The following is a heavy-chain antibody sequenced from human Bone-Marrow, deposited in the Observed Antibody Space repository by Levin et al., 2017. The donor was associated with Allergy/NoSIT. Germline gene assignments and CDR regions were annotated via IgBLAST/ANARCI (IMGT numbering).Heavy chain of an antibody. CDR3: ARVTFHGASDAFDV. J-gene: IGHJ3*01. V-gene: IGHV4-31*03. Sequence: PSETLSLTCTVSGGSISGGGYYWCWIRQHPGKGLEWIGCISYIGSTHYNPSLKSRVTISADTSDKQFSLKMSSVTAADTAVFYCARVTFHGASDAFDVWGQGTIVTVSS. CDR2: ISYIGST. D-gene: IGHD4-23*01. CDR1: GGSISGGGYY.